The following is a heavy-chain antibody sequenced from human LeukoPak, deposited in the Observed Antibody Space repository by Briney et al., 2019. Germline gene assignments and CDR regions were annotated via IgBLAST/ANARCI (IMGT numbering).Heavy chain of an antibody. CDR1: GGSISSSSYY. D-gene: IGHD2-15*01. J-gene: IGHJ4*02. CDR2: IYYSGST. V-gene: IGHV4-39*07. Sequence: SETLSLTCTVSGGSISSSSYYWGWIRQPPGKGLEWIGSIYYSGSTYYNPSLKSRVTISVDKSKNQFSLKLSSVTAADTAVYYCARNAAHEYYLDYWGQGTLVTVSS. CDR3: ARNAAHEYYLDY.